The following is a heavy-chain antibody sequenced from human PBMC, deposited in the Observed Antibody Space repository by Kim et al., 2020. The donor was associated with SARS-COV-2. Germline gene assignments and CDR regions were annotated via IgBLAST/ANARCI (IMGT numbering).Heavy chain of an antibody. CDR3: ASTSGYHDY. V-gene: IGHV3-48*02. Sequence: RRTIYYADSVKGRFTISRDNAKNSRYLQMNSLRDEDTAVYYCASTSGYHDYWGQGTLVTVSS. D-gene: IGHD3-22*01. J-gene: IGHJ4*02. CDR2: RRTI.